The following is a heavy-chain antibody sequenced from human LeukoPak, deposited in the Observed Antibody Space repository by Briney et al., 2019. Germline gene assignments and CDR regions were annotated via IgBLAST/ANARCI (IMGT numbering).Heavy chain of an antibody. CDR1: GGSFSDYY. CDR2: INHSGST. D-gene: IGHD5-12*01. V-gene: IGHV4-34*01. J-gene: IGHJ5*01. Sequence: SETLSLTCAVYGGSFSDYYWTWLRQPPGKGLEWIGEINHSGSTNYNPSLKSRVTISVDTSKNQFSPKLSSVTAADPAVYYCPRSQQGDSGYDYYWFDSWGQGTLVTVSS. CDR3: PRSQQGDSGYDYYWFDS.